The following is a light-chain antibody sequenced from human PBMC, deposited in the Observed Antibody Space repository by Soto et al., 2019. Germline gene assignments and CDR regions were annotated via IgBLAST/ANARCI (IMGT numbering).Light chain of an antibody. CDR2: TAS. V-gene: IGKV1-5*03. Sequence: DIQMTQSPSTLSASVGDRVTITCRVSQSISSWLAWYQQKPGKAPKLLIYTASNLVSGVPSRFSGSGSGTEFTLTISSLQPDDFATYYCQEYNSDSGLTFGGGTKVEIK. CDR1: QSISSW. J-gene: IGKJ4*01. CDR3: QEYNSDSGLT.